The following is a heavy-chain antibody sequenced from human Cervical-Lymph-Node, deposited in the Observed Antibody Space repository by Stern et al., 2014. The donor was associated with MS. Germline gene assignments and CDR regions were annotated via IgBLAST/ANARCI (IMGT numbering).Heavy chain of an antibody. CDR2: VRNKGYGGTT. J-gene: IGHJ4*02. CDR1: GFTFGDYA. D-gene: IGHD1-14*01. Sequence: EVQLVQSGGGLVPPGRSLRLSCTGSGFTFGDYAMSWFRQAPGKGLEWVGFVRNKGYGGTTEYAASVKGRFNISRDDLKSIAYLQMNSLKIEDTAVYYCGMAAQIDYWGQGTLVTVSS. CDR3: GMAAQIDY. V-gene: IGHV3-49*03.